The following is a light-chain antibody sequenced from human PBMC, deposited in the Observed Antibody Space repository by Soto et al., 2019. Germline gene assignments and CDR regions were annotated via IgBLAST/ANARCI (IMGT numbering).Light chain of an antibody. J-gene: IGKJ3*01. CDR3: QQYGGSPPFT. Sequence: EIVLTQSPGTLSLSPGERATLSCRASQSVSSNYLTWYQHKPGQAPRLLIYATSTRATGVPDRFSGSGSGTDFTLTISRLETEDFAVYYCQQYGGSPPFTFGPGNKMD. V-gene: IGKV3-20*01. CDR2: ATS. CDR1: QSVSSNY.